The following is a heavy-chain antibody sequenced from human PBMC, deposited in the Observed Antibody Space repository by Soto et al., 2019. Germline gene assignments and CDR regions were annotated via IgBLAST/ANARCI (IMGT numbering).Heavy chain of an antibody. V-gene: IGHV1-18*01. CDR3: TRDPAYVDLATTINLQNELFDF. Sequence: ASVKVSCKASGYSFDSYGISWVRQAPGQGLEWMGWISGRNGKTKYAQKFQDRVTMTTDTSTNTAYMEVRSLRSDDTAIYYCTRDPAYVDLATTINLQNELFDFWGQGTRVTVSS. CDR2: ISGRNGKT. D-gene: IGHD5-12*01. J-gene: IGHJ4*02. CDR1: GYSFDSYG.